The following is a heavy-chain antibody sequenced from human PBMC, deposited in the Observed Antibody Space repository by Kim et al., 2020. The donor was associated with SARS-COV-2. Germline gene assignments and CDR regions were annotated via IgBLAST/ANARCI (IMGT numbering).Heavy chain of an antibody. J-gene: IGHJ4*02. Sequence: SETLSLTCSVSGGSISSADSYWNWIRQPPGKGLEWIGYIDNSGSTYYNPSLKSRLTISMDTSKNQFSLKLSSVAAADTAIYYCARCGDYDYWGQGTLVTVSS. V-gene: IGHV4-30-4*01. CDR1: GGSISSADSY. D-gene: IGHD4-17*01. CDR3: ARCGDYDY. CDR2: IDNSGST.